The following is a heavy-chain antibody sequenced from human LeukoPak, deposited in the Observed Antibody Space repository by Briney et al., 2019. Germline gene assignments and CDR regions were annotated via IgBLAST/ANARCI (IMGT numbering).Heavy chain of an antibody. V-gene: IGHV1-69*05. Sequence: SVKVSCKASGGAFSPYAINWVRQAPGQGLEWMGGINPIFGTTNYAADFQGRVTISTDESTTTAYMEVSSLKSEDTAVYYCARGGYSLFDIWGQGTMVTVSS. CDR2: INPIFGTT. CDR1: GGAFSPYA. CDR3: ARGGYSLFDI. J-gene: IGHJ3*02. D-gene: IGHD5-18*01.